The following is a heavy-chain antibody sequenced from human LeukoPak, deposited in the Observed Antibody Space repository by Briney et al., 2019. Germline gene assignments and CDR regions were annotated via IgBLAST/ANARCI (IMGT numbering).Heavy chain of an antibody. CDR2: ISAYSTYNGNT. CDR3: ARDSDHTLAE. Sequence: ASVKVSCKASGYTFTSYGISWVRQAPGQGPEWMGWISAYSTYNGNTNYAQKFQGRVTMTTDTSTSTAYMELRSLRSDDTAVYYCARDSDHTLAEWGQGTLVTVSS. V-gene: IGHV1-18*01. D-gene: IGHD6-19*01. J-gene: IGHJ4*02. CDR1: GYTFTSYG.